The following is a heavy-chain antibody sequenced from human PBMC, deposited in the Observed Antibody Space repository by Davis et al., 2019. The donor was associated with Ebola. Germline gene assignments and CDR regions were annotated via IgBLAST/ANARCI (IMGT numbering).Heavy chain of an antibody. Sequence: GESLKISCAASGFTFSSYWMHWVRQAPGKGLEWVAVISYDGSNKYYADSVKGRFTISRDNAKNSLYLQMNSPRADDTAVYYCARVPYSSSSFDYWGQGTLVTVSS. D-gene: IGHD6-6*01. CDR2: ISYDGSNK. CDR1: GFTFSSYW. J-gene: IGHJ4*02. CDR3: ARVPYSSSSFDY. V-gene: IGHV3-30*03.